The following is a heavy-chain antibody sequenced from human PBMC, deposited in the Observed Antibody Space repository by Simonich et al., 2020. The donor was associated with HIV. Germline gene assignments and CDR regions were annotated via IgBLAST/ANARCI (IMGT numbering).Heavy chain of an antibody. CDR3: ARAGLTMVRGVPASFDV. J-gene: IGHJ3*01. CDR1: HGSFSDYY. V-gene: IGHV4-34*01. D-gene: IGHD3-10*01. Sequence: QVELQQWGAGLLKPSETLSLTCAVFHGSFSDYYWSWIRQPPGKGLEWIGEINHSGSTKYHPYLKSRVTIAVDTSKNQVSLKLRSVTAADTAVYYCARAGLTMVRGVPASFDVWGQGTMVTVSS. CDR2: INHSGST.